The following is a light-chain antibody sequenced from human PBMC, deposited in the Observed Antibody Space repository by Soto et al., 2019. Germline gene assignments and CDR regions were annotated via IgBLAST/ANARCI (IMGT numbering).Light chain of an antibody. CDR2: DTS. CDR1: QSVSSY. V-gene: IGKV3-11*01. CDR3: QQRINWQYT. Sequence: EIVLTQSPATLSLSPGERATLSCRASQSVSSYSAWYQQKPGQAPRLLIYDTSNRATGIPARFSGSGSGTDCTLTISGREPEDFAVYYCQQRINWQYTCGLGTRLEIK. J-gene: IGKJ2*01.